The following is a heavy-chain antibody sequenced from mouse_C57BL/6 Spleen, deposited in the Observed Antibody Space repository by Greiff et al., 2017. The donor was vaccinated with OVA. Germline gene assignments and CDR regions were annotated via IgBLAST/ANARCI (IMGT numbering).Heavy chain of an antibody. V-gene: IGHV5-17*01. CDR3: ARLDGYFPHYYAMDY. CDR1: GFTFSDYG. Sequence: EVKLMESGGGLVKPGGSLKLSCAASGFTFSDYGMHWVRQAPEKGLEWVAYISSGSSTIYYADTVKGRFTISRDNAKNTLFLQMTSLRSEDTAMYYCARLDGYFPHYYAMDYWGQGTSVTVSS. D-gene: IGHD2-3*01. J-gene: IGHJ4*01. CDR2: ISSGSSTI.